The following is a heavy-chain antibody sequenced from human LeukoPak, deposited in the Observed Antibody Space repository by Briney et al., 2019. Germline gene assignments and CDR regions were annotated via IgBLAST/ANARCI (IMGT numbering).Heavy chain of an antibody. D-gene: IGHD1-1*01. Sequence: GGSLRLSCAASGFTFSSYWMSWVRQAPGKGLEWVANIEQDGGEKYYVDSVKGRFTISRDNAKNSLYLQMNSLRAEDTAVYYCARSPRYNWNDVSAFDIWGQGTMVTVSS. V-gene: IGHV3-7*01. CDR1: GFTFSSYW. CDR2: IEQDGGEK. CDR3: ARSPRYNWNDVSAFDI. J-gene: IGHJ3*02.